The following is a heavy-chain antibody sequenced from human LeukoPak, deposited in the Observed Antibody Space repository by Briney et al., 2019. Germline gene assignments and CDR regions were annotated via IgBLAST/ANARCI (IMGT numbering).Heavy chain of an antibody. CDR1: GFIFSNYG. Sequence: GGSLRLSCAASGFIFSNYGMNWVRQAPGKGLEWVAAISASGSATSYADSVRGRFTISRDNSKSTTYLQMNSLRVEDTAVYYCASRHFENWGQGTLVTVSS. V-gene: IGHV3-23*01. J-gene: IGHJ4*02. CDR2: ISASGSAT. CDR3: ASRHFEN.